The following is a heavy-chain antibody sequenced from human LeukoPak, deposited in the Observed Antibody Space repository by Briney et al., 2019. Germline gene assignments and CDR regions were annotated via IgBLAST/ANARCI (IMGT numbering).Heavy chain of an antibody. Sequence: PSETLSLTCTVSGRAISSSSYYWGWIRQPPGKGLEWIGSIYYSGSTYYTPSLKSRVTISVDTSKNQFSLKLSSVTAADTAVYYCARLEVGDIVVVPAAETYYFDYWGQGTLVTVSS. CDR1: GRAISSSSYY. V-gene: IGHV4-39*01. CDR3: ARLEVGDIVVVPAAETYYFDY. J-gene: IGHJ4*02. D-gene: IGHD2-2*01. CDR2: IYYSGST.